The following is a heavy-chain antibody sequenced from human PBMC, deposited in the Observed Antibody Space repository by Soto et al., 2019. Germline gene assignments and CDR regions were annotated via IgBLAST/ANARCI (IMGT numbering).Heavy chain of an antibody. CDR2: IRSSSSYI. CDR3: ARATMVRTYYYYGMDV. J-gene: IGHJ6*02. CDR1: GFTFSSYS. Sequence: EVQLVESGGGLVKPGGALRLSRAASGFTFSSYSMNWVRQAPGKGLEWVSSIRSSSSYIYYADSVKGRFTISRDNAKNLLYLQMNSLRAEDTAVYYCARATMVRTYYYYGMDVWGQGTTVTVSS. V-gene: IGHV3-21*01. D-gene: IGHD3-10*01.